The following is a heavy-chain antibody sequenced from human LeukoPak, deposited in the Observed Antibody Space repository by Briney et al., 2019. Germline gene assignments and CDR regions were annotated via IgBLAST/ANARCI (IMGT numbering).Heavy chain of an antibody. CDR2: INRSGST. CDR1: GGSFSGYY. Sequence: NPSETLSLTCAVYGGSFSGYYWTWLRQPPGRGLEWIGEINRSGSTNHNPSLKSRVTISVDTSKSQFSLKLNSVTAADTAMYYCARGRDPYWGQGTLVTVSS. J-gene: IGHJ4*02. D-gene: IGHD5-24*01. V-gene: IGHV4-34*01. CDR3: ARGRDPY.